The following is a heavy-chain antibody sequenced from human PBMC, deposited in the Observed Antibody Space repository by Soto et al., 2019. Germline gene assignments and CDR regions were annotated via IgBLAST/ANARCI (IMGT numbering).Heavy chain of an antibody. V-gene: IGHV3-30-3*01. CDR1: GFTLSSYS. Sequence: SLRLSCAASGFTLSSYSIHWVRQAPGKGLDWVAVISYDGNTQFYGDSVKGRFIVSRDNSRNTLYLQMNNLRAEDTAVYYCAKVSRPTRISTPDFDTWGLGNVLTVSS. CDR3: AKVSRPTRISTPDFDT. CDR2: ISYDGNTQ. J-gene: IGHJ4*02.